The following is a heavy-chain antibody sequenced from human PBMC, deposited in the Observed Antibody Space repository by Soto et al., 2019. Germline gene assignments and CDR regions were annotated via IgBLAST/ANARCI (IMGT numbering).Heavy chain of an antibody. J-gene: IGHJ6*02. CDR2: ISSTGST. V-gene: IGHV4-39*02. D-gene: IGHD3-9*01. Sequence: SETLSLTCTVSGGSLHTTSYSWGWIRQPPGKGLEWIGSISSTGSTYYSPSLKSRVTISVDTSKSSFSLRLNSVTAADTAVYYCARDWGYFDWLLSAASAGMAVWGQGTTVTVSS. CDR1: GGSLHTTSYS. CDR3: ARDWGYFDWLLSAASAGMAV.